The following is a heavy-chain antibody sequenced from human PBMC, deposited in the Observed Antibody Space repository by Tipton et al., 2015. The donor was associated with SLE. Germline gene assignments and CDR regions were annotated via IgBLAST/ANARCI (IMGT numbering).Heavy chain of an antibody. D-gene: IGHD6-6*01. J-gene: IGHJ4*02. Sequence: TLSLTCTVSGGSISSGSHYWSWIRQPAGKALECIGYIDTRGSTSYNPSLIGRVAISVDTSKNQFSLKLSSVTAADTAVYYCARNLRQLVPNSQNYWGQGTLVTVSS. CDR3: ARNLRQLVPNSQNY. CDR2: IDTRGST. V-gene: IGHV4-61*09. CDR1: GGSISSGSHY.